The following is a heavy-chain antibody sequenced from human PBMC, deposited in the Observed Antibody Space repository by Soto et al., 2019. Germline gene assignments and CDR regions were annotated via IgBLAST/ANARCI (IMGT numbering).Heavy chain of an antibody. Sequence: QVQLVQSGAEVKKPGASVKVSCKASGYTFTSYGISWVRQAPGQGLEWMGWISAYNANTNYAQKLQGRVTMTTDTSTSSACMELRSLRSVDTAVYYCARDNTYYDFWSGYYWGDADAFDIWGQGTMVTVSS. J-gene: IGHJ3*02. D-gene: IGHD3-3*01. CDR2: ISAYNANT. V-gene: IGHV1-18*01. CDR3: ARDNTYYDFWSGYYWGDADAFDI. CDR1: GYTFTSYG.